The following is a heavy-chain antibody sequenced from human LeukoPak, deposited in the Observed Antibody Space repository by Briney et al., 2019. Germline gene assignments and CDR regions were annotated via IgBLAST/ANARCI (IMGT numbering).Heavy chain of an antibody. CDR1: GGTFSSYA. CDR2: IIPIFGTA. D-gene: IGHD3-10*01. V-gene: IGHV1-69*13. J-gene: IGHJ4*02. Sequence: GASVKVSCKASGGTFSSYAISWVRQAPGQGLEWMGGIIPIFGTANYAQKFQGRVTITADESTSTAYMELSSLRSEDTAVYYCARDLSPYGSGSYYPLYDWGQGTLVTVSS. CDR3: ARDLSPYGSGSYYPLYD.